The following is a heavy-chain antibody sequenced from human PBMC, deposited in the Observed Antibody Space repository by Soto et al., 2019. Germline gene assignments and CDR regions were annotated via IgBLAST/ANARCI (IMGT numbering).Heavy chain of an antibody. Sequence: SVKVSCKASGGTFSSYAISWVRQAPGQGLEWMGGIIPIFGTANYAQKFQGRVTITADESTSTAYMELSSLRSEDTAVYYCARDGRGGIVGATKVYYYYGMDVWGQGTTVTVSS. CDR1: GGTFSSYA. J-gene: IGHJ6*02. CDR3: ARDGRGGIVGATKVYYYYGMDV. V-gene: IGHV1-69*13. D-gene: IGHD1-26*01. CDR2: IIPIFGTA.